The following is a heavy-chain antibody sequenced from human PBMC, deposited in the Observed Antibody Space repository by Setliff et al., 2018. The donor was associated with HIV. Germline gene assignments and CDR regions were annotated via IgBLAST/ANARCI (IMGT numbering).Heavy chain of an antibody. CDR1: GFTFRSFS. CDR3: ARAGVVEGYYYYYYMDV. D-gene: IGHD2-15*01. Sequence: PGGSLRLSCTASGFTFRSFSMNWVRQAPGKGLEWVSYISSSGSTIYYADSVKGRFTISRDNAKNSLYLQMNSLRAEDTAVYYCARAGVVEGYYYYYYMDVWGKGTTVTVSS. J-gene: IGHJ6*03. V-gene: IGHV3-48*04. CDR2: ISSSGSTI.